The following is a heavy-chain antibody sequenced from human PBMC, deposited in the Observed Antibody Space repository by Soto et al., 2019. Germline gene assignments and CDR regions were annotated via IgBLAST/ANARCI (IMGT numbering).Heavy chain of an antibody. D-gene: IGHD2-15*01. J-gene: IGHJ6*03. CDR2: ISSSSSYI. CDR1: GFTFSSYS. CDR3: ASGGQYCSGGSCYSGLLDYCYRDV. Sequence: EVQLVESGGGLVKPGGSLRLSCAASGFTFSSYSMNWVRQAPGKGLEWVSSISSSSSYIYYADSVKGGFTISRDNAKNSPYLQMLSLRAEDTAVCYCASGGQYCSGGSCYSGLLDYCYRDVWGKGTTVTVSS. V-gene: IGHV3-21*01.